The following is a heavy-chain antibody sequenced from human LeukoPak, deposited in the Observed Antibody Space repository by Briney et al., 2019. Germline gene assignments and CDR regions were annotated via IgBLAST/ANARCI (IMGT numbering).Heavy chain of an antibody. CDR1: GYTFTSYG. CDR2: ISAYNGNT. CDR3: ATNGDYVGGSAFDI. V-gene: IGHV1-18*04. J-gene: IGHJ3*02. Sequence: ASVKVSCKASGYTFTSYGISWVRHGPGQGLVWKGWISAYNGNTNYAQKLQGRVTMTTDTSTSTAYMEVRSLRSDDTGVYYCATNGDYVGGSAFDIWGQGTMVTVSS. D-gene: IGHD4-17*01.